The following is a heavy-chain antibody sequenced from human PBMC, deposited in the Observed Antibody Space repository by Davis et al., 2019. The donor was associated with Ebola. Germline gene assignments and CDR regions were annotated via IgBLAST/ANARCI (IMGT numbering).Heavy chain of an antibody. V-gene: IGHV3-13*04. D-gene: IGHD5-12*01. Sequence: GGSLRLSCAASGFTVNNYDMHWVRQVTGKGLEWVSSLGPAGDIFYADSVKGRVTISRDGAQNSLYLQMNNLRAGDTAVYYCARKLSDYDSPYYYVDVWGQGTAVTVSS. J-gene: IGHJ6*02. CDR2: LGPAGDI. CDR1: GFTVNNYD. CDR3: ARKLSDYDSPYYYVDV.